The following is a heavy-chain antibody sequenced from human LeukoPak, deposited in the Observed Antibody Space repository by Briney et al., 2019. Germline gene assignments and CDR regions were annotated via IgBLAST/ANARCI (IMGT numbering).Heavy chain of an antibody. D-gene: IGHD2-2*01. J-gene: IGHJ4*02. CDR1: GFILSSYV. V-gene: IGHV3-48*03. CDR3: ARACSSTSCYSDY. Sequence: PGRSLRLTCAASGFILSSYVMNWVRQAPGKGREWVSYISSSGSTIYYADSVKGRFTISRDNAKNSLYLQMKSLRAEDTAIYYCARACSSTSCYSDYWGQGTLVTVSS. CDR2: ISSSGSTI.